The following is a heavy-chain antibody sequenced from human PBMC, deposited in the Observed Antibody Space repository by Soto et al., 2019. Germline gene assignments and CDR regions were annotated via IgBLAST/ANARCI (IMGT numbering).Heavy chain of an antibody. CDR1: GYTFTSYG. CDR2: ISAYNGNT. J-gene: IGHJ4*02. Sequence: QVQLVQSGAEVKKPGASVKVSCKASGYTFTSYGISWVRQAPGQGLEWMGWISAYNGNTNYEQKLQCRVTMTTDTSPSTAYMVLRSLRSDDTGVCYCARDPAPNIVRMVYAIDSTTEDNSFCYWGQGSLVTVSS. V-gene: IGHV1-18*01. D-gene: IGHD2-8*01. CDR3: ARDPAPNIVRMVYAIDSTTEDNSFCY.